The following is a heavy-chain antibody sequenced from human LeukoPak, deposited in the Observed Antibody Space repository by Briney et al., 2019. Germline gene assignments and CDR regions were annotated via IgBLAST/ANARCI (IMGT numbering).Heavy chain of an antibody. V-gene: IGHV4-39*01. J-gene: IGHJ5*02. CDR1: GGSISSSSYY. Sequence: PSETLSLTCTVSGGSISSSSYYWGWNRQPPGKGLEWIGSIYYSGSTYYNPSLKSRVTISVDTSKNQFSLKLSSVTAADTAVYYCARHPPYGYFSGGDWFDPWGQGTLVTVSS. CDR3: ARHPPYGYFSGGDWFDP. CDR2: IYYSGST. D-gene: IGHD5-18*01.